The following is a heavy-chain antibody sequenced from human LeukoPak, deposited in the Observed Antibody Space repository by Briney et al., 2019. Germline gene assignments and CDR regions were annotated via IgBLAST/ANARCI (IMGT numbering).Heavy chain of an antibody. J-gene: IGHJ4*02. CDR1: GFTFSSYA. Sequence: SGGSLRLSCAAAGFTFSSYAMSWVRQAPGKGLEWVSAISGSVGSTYYADSVKGRFTISRDNSKNTLYLQMNSLRAEDTAVYYCAKSPRGSWYPFDYWGQGTLVTVSS. CDR3: AKSPRGSWYPFDY. D-gene: IGHD6-13*01. V-gene: IGHV3-23*01. CDR2: ISGSVGST.